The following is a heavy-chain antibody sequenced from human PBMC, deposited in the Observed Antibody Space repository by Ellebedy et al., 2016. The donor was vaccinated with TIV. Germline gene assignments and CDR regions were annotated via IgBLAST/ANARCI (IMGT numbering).Heavy chain of an antibody. CDR2: IYHSWST. J-gene: IGHJ4*02. Sequence: MPSETLSLTCAVSGGSISSSNWWSWVRQPPGKGLEWIGEIYHSWSTNYNPSLKSRVTISVDKSKNQFSLKLSSVTAADTAVYYCARASGTMIVVIRLYYFDYWGQGTLVTVSS. CDR3: ARASGTMIVVIRLYYFDY. V-gene: IGHV4-4*02. D-gene: IGHD3-22*01. CDR1: GGSISSSNW.